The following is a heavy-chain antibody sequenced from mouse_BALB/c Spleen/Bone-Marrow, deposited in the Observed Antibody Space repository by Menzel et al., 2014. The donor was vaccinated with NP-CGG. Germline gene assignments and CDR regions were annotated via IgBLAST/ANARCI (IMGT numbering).Heavy chain of an antibody. Sequence: LQQSGPQLVRPGASVKISCKASGYAXTSYWMHWVKQRPGQGLEWIGMIDPSDSETRLNQKFKDKATLTVDKSSXTAYMQPSSPTSEDSAVYYCASPSDGNPFAYWGQGTLVTVSA. CDR1: GYAXTSYW. D-gene: IGHD2-1*01. J-gene: IGHJ3*01. V-gene: IGHV1-74*04. CDR3: ASPSDGNPFAY. CDR2: IDPSDSET.